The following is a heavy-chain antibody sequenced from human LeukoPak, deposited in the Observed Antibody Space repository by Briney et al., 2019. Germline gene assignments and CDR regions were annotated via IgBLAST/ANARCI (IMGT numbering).Heavy chain of an antibody. D-gene: IGHD5-18*01. J-gene: IGHJ4*02. CDR2: ISYDGSNK. Sequence: GRSLRLSCAASGFTFSSYGMHWVRQAPGKGLEWVAVISYDGSNKYYADSVKGRFTISRDNSKNALYLQMNSLRAEDTAVYYCANGRSEETWIQLWSLDYWGQGTLVTVSS. V-gene: IGHV3-30*18. CDR3: ANGRSEETWIQLWSLDY. CDR1: GFTFSSYG.